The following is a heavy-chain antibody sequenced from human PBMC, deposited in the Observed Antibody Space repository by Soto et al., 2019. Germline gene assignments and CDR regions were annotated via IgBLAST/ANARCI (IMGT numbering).Heavy chain of an antibody. J-gene: IGHJ5*02. V-gene: IGHV1-2*02. D-gene: IGHD6-19*01. CDR2: INPNSGGT. Sequence: ASVKVSCKASGYTFSGYYMHWVRQAPGQGLEWMGWINPNSGGTNSAQKFQGRVTMTRDTSISTAYMELSRLRSDDTAVYYCAREAHYSSGWYGRGSYNWFDPWGQGTLVTVSS. CDR1: GYTFSGYY. CDR3: AREAHYSSGWYGRGSYNWFDP.